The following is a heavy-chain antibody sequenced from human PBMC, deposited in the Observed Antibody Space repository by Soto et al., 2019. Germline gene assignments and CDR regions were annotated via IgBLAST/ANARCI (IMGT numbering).Heavy chain of an antibody. J-gene: IGHJ4*02. Sequence: EVQLLESGGGLVQPGRSLRLSCAASGFTFSNYAMSWVRQAPGQGLDWVSAISGSGGTTYYADSVKGRFTISRDNSKNTQFLQMNSLRAEDAAVYYCAKFFVETGSNSGWPWSFHYWRQGTLVTVSS. CDR1: GFTFSNYA. CDR2: ISGSGGTT. V-gene: IGHV3-23*01. D-gene: IGHD6-25*01. CDR3: AKFFVETGSNSGWPWSFHY.